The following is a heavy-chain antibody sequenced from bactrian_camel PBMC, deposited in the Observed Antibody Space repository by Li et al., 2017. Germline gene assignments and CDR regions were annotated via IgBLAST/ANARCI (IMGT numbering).Heavy chain of an antibody. CDR2: GWSGEE. V-gene: IGHV3S53*01. D-gene: IGHD4*01. CDR1: GYFYARAC. CDR3: GAARAISGTCLEYKN. J-gene: IGHJ4*01. Sequence: HVQLVESGGDSVQAGGSLRLSCVASGYFYARACMGWFRQAPGKEREGVATGWSGEETYAETVKGRFTIVRDYANSRIHLQMNNLKPEDTAMYYCGAARAISGTCLEYKNWGPGTQVTVS.